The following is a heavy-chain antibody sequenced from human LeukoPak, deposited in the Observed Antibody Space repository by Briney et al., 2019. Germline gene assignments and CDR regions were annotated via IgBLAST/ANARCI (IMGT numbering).Heavy chain of an antibody. D-gene: IGHD3-22*01. Sequence: SETLSLTCTVSGDSISSYYWGWIRQPPGKGLEWIGSIYHSGSTYYNPSLKSRVTISVDTSKNQFSLKLSSVTAADTAVYYCASSPVTYYYDSSGYCDYWGQGTLVTVSS. CDR2: IYHSGST. CDR3: ASSPVTYYYDSSGYCDY. J-gene: IGHJ4*02. CDR1: GDSISSYY. V-gene: IGHV4-38-2*02.